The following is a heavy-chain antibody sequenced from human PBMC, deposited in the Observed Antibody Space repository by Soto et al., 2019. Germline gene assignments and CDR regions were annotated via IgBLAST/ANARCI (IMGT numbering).Heavy chain of an antibody. CDR3: ARGWCSGGSCYFDY. J-gene: IGHJ4*02. CDR1: GGSISSGGYY. V-gene: IGHV4-31*03. Sequence: QVQLQESGPGLVKPSQTLSLTCTVSGGSISSGGYYWSWISQHPGKGLEWIGYIYYSGSTYYNPSLKSRVTISVDTSKNQFSLKLSSVTAADTAVYYCARGWCSGGSCYFDYWGQGTLVTVSS. D-gene: IGHD2-15*01. CDR2: IYYSGST.